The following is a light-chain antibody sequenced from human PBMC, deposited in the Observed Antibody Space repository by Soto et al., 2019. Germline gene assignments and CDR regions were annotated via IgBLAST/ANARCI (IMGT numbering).Light chain of an antibody. J-gene: IGLJ2*01. V-gene: IGLV1-47*01. CDR3: AAWDDSLSAVV. CDR2: RND. Sequence: QSVLTQPPSASGTPGQRVTISCSGSSSNIGSNYVYWYQQRPGSAPKLLIYRNDQRPSGVPDRFSGSKSGTSASLAISGLRSEDEADYYCAAWDDSLSAVVFGGGTQLTVL. CDR1: SSNIGSNY.